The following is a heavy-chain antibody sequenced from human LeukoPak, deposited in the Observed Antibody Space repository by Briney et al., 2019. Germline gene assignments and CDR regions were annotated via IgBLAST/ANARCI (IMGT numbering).Heavy chain of an antibody. J-gene: IGHJ4*02. Sequence: KPSETLSLTCAVYGGSFSGYYWSWIRQPPGKWLEWIGEINHSGSTNYNPSLKSRVTISVDTSKNQFSLKLSSVTAADTAVYYCARGTSCDYVWGSYRCPFDYWGQGTLVTVSS. CDR3: ARGTSCDYVWGSYRCPFDY. CDR1: GGSFSGYY. V-gene: IGHV4-34*01. CDR2: INHSGST. D-gene: IGHD3-16*02.